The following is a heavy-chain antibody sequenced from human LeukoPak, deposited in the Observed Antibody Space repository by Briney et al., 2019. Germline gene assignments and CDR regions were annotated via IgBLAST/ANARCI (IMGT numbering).Heavy chain of an antibody. Sequence: PSETLSLTCTVSGASISNYYWIWIRQPAGKGLEWIGLIYTSGNTNYNPSLKSRVTMSVDTSKNQFSLKLSSVTAADTAVYYCARVRGITSMAYFDYWGQGTQVTVSS. CDR2: IYTSGNT. J-gene: IGHJ4*02. D-gene: IGHD5-18*01. V-gene: IGHV4-4*07. CDR1: GASISNYY. CDR3: ARVRGITSMAYFDY.